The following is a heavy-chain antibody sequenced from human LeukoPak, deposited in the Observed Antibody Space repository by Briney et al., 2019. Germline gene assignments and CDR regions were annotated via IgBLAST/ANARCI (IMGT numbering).Heavy chain of an antibody. CDR3: ARVGTWELQRVFNF. J-gene: IGHJ4*02. D-gene: IGHD1-26*01. CDR2: INREGNEK. Sequence: GGSLRLSCATFGFAFSDYWMTWVRQVPGKGLEWVANINREGNEKYYVDSVKGRFTISRDNAKNSVDLQMDSLRVEDTAVYYCARVGTWELQRVFNFWGQGTLVTVSS. V-gene: IGHV3-7*01. CDR1: GFAFSDYW.